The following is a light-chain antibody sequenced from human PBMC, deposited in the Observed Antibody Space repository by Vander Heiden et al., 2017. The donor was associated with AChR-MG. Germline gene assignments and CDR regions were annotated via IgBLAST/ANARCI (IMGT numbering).Light chain of an antibody. CDR1: SGAVTRCYY. Sequence: QTVVTEEPSLTVSPGETVTINCAASSGAVTRCYYATWTAQKPGQAPRSLMYSTTTKHSLTPALFSGPPLGRTAALTLSGVQPEDEAEYSCQLYSGGAWVFGGGTKLTVL. CDR2: STT. V-gene: IGLV7-43*01. CDR3: QLYSGGAWV. J-gene: IGLJ3*02.